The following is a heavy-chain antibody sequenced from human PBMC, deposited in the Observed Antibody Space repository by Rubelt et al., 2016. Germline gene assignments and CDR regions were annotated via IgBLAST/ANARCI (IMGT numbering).Heavy chain of an antibody. CDR3: TREDRTGLSSESYYLGAFDI. J-gene: IGHJ3*02. CDR1: GFTFSSYA. Sequence: GGSLRLSCAASGFTFSSYAMSWVRQAPGKGLEWVGRIRNKANSYTTEYAASVKGRFTISRDDSKNSLYLQMNSLKTEDTAVYYCTREDRTGLSSESYYLGAFDIWGQGTMVTVSS. D-gene: IGHD1-26*01. V-gene: IGHV3-72*01. CDR2: IRNKANSYTT.